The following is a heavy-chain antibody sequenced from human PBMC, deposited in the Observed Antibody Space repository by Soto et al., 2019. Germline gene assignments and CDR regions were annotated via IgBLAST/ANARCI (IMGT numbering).Heavy chain of an antibody. J-gene: IGHJ4*02. CDR3: ARWVGATSFDY. CDR2: IYYSGST. V-gene: IGHV4-31*03. Sequence: QVQLQESGPGLVKPSQTLSLTCTVSGGSISSGGYYWSWIRQHPGKGLEWIGYIYYSGSTYYNPSLKCSVTIAVDTSKNQFSLKLRSVTAADTAVYYCARWVGATSFDYWGQGTLVTVSS. CDR1: GGSISSGGYY. D-gene: IGHD1-26*01.